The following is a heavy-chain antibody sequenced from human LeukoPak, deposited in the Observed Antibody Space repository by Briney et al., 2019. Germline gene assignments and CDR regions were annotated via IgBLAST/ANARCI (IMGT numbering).Heavy chain of an antibody. V-gene: IGHV7-4-1*02. CDR1: GYTFTSYA. CDR3: ARDHRPRPPLRFLEWFSEAYYYYYMDV. Sequence: GASVKVSCKASGYTFTSYAMNWVRQAPGQGLEWMGWINTNTGNPTYAQGFTGRFVFSLDTSVSTAYLQISSLKAEDTAVYYCARDHRPRPPLRFLEWFSEAYYYYYMDVWGKGTTVTVSS. J-gene: IGHJ6*03. CDR2: INTNTGNP. D-gene: IGHD3-3*01.